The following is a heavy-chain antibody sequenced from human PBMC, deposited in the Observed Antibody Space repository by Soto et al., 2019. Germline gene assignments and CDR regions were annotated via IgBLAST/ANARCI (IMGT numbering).Heavy chain of an antibody. CDR3: ARQGSNEYYYYGMDV. V-gene: IGHV1-69*12. Sequence: QVQLVQSGAEVKKPGSSVKVSCKASGGTFSSYAISWVRQAPGQGLEWVGGFIPIFGTADYAQRFQGRVTITADESTSTAYMELSSLRSEDTAVYYCARQGSNEYYYYGMDVWGQGTTVTVSS. D-gene: IGHD3-10*01. CDR2: FIPIFGTA. CDR1: GGTFSSYA. J-gene: IGHJ6*02.